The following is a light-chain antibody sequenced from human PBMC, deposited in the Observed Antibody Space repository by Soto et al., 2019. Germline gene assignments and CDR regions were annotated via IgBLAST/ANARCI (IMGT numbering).Light chain of an antibody. J-gene: IGLJ1*01. V-gene: IGLV2-8*01. CDR1: SSDVGGYNY. CDR2: DVS. CDR3: SSYAGSNNFDV. Sequence: QSALTQPPSASGSPGQSVTISCTGTSSDVGGYNYVSWYQQHPGKAPKLVIYDVSKRPSGVPERFSGSKSGNTASLTVSGLQAEDEADYYCSSYAGSNNFDVFGPGTKLTVL.